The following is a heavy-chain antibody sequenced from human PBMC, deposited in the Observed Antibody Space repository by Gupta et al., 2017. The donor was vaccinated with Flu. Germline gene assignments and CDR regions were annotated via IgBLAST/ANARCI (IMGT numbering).Heavy chain of an antibody. J-gene: IGHJ5*02. Sequence: QVQLQESGPGLVKPSETLSLTCTVSGGSISSYYWSWIRQPPGKGLEWIGYIYYSGSTNYNPSLKSRVTISVDTSKNQFSLKLSSVTAADTAVYYCARGGASRGELLDWFDPWGQGTLVTVSS. CDR1: GGSISSYY. D-gene: IGHD1-26*01. CDR2: IYYSGST. V-gene: IGHV4-59*01. CDR3: ARGGASRGELLDWFDP.